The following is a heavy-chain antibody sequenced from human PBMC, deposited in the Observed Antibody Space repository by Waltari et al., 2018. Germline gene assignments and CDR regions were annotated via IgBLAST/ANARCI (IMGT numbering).Heavy chain of an antibody. V-gene: IGHV4-39*01. CDR1: GGSISSSSYY. CDR3: ARHGNSNYIQGYFDY. CDR2: IYYSGST. D-gene: IGHD4-4*01. Sequence: QLQLQESGPGLVKPSETLSLTCTVSGGSISSSSYYWGWIRQPPGKGLEWIGSIYYSGSTYYNPSLKSRVTISVDTSKNQFSLKLSSVTAADTAVYYCARHGNSNYIQGYFDYWGQGTLVTVSS. J-gene: IGHJ4*02.